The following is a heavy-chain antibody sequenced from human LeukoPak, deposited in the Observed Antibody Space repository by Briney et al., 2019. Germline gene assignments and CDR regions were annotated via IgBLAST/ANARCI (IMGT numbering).Heavy chain of an antibody. Sequence: PSETLSLTCTVSGGSISSYDWSWIRQPPVKGLEWIGYIYYSGSTKYNPSLKSRVTISVDTSKNQFSLKLRFVTAADTAVYYCARPTSPRDDLWFDPWGQGTLVTVSS. CDR2: IYYSGST. CDR1: GGSISSYD. J-gene: IGHJ5*02. CDR3: ARPTSPRDDLWFDP. V-gene: IGHV4-59*08. D-gene: IGHD5-24*01.